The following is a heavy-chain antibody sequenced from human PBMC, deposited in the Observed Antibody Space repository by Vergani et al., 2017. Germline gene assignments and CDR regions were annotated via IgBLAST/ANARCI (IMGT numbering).Heavy chain of an antibody. J-gene: IGHJ4*02. CDR3: AKGLGITLTAVWGGLDS. CDR2: LTASGSGI. V-gene: IGHV3-23*01. D-gene: IGHD3-16*01. Sequence: EVQLLESGGRLVQPGGSLRLSRVASGFAFSRYAMSWVRQAPGKGLEWVSGLTASGSGISYADSVRGRFTISRDNSKNTLFLEMNSLRTEDTATYFCAKGLGITLTAVWGGLDSWGPGTVVLVSS. CDR1: GFAFSRYA.